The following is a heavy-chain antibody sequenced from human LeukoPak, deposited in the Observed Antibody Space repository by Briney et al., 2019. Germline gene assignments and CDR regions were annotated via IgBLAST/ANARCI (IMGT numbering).Heavy chain of an antibody. V-gene: IGHV6-1*01. J-gene: IGHJ6*02. D-gene: IGHD5-18*01. CDR3: ARLRRYIKQATSGMDV. CDR2: TYYRSKWYY. Sequence: SQTLSLPCAISGDSVSNDTAAWSWIRQSPSRGLEWLGRTYYRSKWYYDYAISVKSRMTIDLETSKNRFSLHLNSVTPDDTAVYYCARLRRYIKQATSGMDVWGQGTTVTVSS. CDR1: GDSVSNDTAA.